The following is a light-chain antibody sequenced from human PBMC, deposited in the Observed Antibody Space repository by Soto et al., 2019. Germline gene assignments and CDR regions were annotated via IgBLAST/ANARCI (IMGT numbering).Light chain of an antibody. CDR1: QSVSSSL. Sequence: EIVLTQSPGTLSVSPGERASLSCRASQSVSSSLLACYQQKPGQAPSVLIYGATSRATGSPARFSGSVSGTDFALTISRLEPEDFAVYYCQLYGDSLITFGPGTKVDIK. CDR2: GAT. CDR3: QLYGDSLIT. V-gene: IGKV3-20*01. J-gene: IGKJ3*01.